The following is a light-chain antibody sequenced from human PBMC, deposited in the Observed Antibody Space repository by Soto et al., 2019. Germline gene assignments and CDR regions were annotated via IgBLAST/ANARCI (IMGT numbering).Light chain of an antibody. CDR2: DVS. Sequence: QSALTQPASVSGSPGQSITISCTGTSSDVGGYNYVSWYQQHPGKAPKLMIYDVSNRPSGVSNRFSGSKSGNTASLTSSGLQAEDEADYYCCAYTSSSTVVFGGGTQLTVL. J-gene: IGLJ2*01. CDR1: SSDVGGYNY. CDR3: CAYTSSSTVV. V-gene: IGLV2-14*01.